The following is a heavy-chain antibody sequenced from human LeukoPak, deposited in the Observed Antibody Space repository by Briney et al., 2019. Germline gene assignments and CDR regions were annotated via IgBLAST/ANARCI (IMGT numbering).Heavy chain of an antibody. V-gene: IGHV3-7*01. Sequence: GGSLRLSCAASGFTFSSYGMHWVRQAPGKGLEWVANIKQDGSEKYYVDSVKGRFTISRDNAKNSLYLQMNSLRAEDTAVYYCARANGYGSGGYYPRWFDPWGQGTLVTVSS. J-gene: IGHJ5*02. D-gene: IGHD3-10*01. CDR1: GFTFSSYG. CDR3: ARANGYGSGGYYPRWFDP. CDR2: IKQDGSEK.